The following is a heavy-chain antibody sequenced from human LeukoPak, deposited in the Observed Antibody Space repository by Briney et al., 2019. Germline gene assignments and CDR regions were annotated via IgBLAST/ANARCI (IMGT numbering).Heavy chain of an antibody. CDR2: ISWKSDSI. J-gene: IGHJ4*02. V-gene: IGHV3-9*01. CDR3: AKGGIMFGGVTVKGYFDY. D-gene: IGHD3-16*02. CDR1: GFTFDDYD. Sequence: PGGSLRLSCAASGFTFDDYDMHWVRQAPGKGLEWVSGISWKSDSIHYAASVRGRFTISRDNAKNSLYLQMNSLRAEDTALYYCAKGGIMFGGVTVKGYFDYWGQGTLVTVSS.